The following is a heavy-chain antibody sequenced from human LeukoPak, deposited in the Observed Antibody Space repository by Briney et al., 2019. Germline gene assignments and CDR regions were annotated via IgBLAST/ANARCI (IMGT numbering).Heavy chain of an antibody. CDR3: ARDHGINS. CDR1: RFTFSSYE. Sequence: GGSLRLSCAASRFTFSSYEMNWVRQAPGQGLEWVSSISGSSRYIYYADSVKGRFTISRDNAKNSLYLQMNSLRAEDTAVYYCARDHGINSWGQGTLVTVSS. J-gene: IGHJ5*02. CDR2: ISGSSRYI. V-gene: IGHV3-21*01. D-gene: IGHD3-3*02.